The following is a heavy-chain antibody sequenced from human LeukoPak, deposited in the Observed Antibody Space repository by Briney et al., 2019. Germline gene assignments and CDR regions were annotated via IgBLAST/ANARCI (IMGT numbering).Heavy chain of an antibody. CDR1: GFTFRDSA. D-gene: IGHD6-13*01. J-gene: IGHJ4*02. Sequence: PGGSLRLSCAASGFTFRDSAMHWVRQASGKGLEWIGRVKTKANNYATAYAASVMGRFTISRDDSKNTAYLEMNSLRAEDTADYYCLGSNIAAVWGQGTLVTVSS. V-gene: IGHV3-73*01. CDR3: LGSNIAAV. CDR2: VKTKANNYAT.